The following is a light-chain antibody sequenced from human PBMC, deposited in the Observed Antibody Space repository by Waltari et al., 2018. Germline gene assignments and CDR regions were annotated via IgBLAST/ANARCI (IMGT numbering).Light chain of an antibody. CDR1: QSVSSL. J-gene: IGKJ5*01. V-gene: IGKV3-11*01. CDR3: QQRRNWPSGT. Sequence: EIGLTQSPAILSLSPGDRATLSCRASQSVSSLLAWYQQKPGQAPRPLIYAASNRATDIPARFSGNGSGTDFTLTISSLEPEDFAIYYCQQRRNWPSGTFGQGTRLEIK. CDR2: AAS.